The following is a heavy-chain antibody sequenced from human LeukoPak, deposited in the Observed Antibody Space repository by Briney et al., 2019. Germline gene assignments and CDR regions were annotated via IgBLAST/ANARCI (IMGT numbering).Heavy chain of an antibody. Sequence: SETLSLTCAVSGGSISGTSYHWAWIRQPPGKGLEWIGNIYYSGSTYYNPSLRSRVTISVDTSKNQFSLKLSSVTAADTAVYYCASHDVGVGYALDYWGQGTLVTVSS. CDR2: IYYSGST. J-gene: IGHJ4*02. CDR1: GGSISGTSYH. V-gene: IGHV4-39*01. D-gene: IGHD3-16*01. CDR3: ASHDVGVGYALDY.